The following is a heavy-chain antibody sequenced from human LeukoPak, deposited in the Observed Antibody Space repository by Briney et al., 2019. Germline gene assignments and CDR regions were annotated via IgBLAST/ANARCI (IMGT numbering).Heavy chain of an antibody. Sequence: SETLSLTCTVSGGSISSYYWSWIRQPPGKGLEWIGYIYYSGSTNYNPSLKSRVTISVDTSKNQFSLKLSSVTAADTAVYYCARVPSKGPYCGGDCPWFDPWGQGTLVTVSS. CDR3: ARVPSKGPYCGGDCPWFDP. CDR2: IYYSGST. D-gene: IGHD2-21*02. CDR1: GGSISSYY. J-gene: IGHJ5*02. V-gene: IGHV4-59*01.